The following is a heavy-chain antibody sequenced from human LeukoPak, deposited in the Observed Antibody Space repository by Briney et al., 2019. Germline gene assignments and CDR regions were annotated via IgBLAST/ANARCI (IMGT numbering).Heavy chain of an antibody. D-gene: IGHD4-11*01. CDR3: ARGVMTTNSPLYYYYYMDV. V-gene: IGHV7-4-1*02. CDR2: INTNTGNP. CDR1: GYTFTSYA. J-gene: IGHJ6*03. Sequence: ASVKVSCKASGYTFTSYAMNWVRQAPGQGLEWMGWINTNTGNPTYAQGFTGRFVFSLDTSVSTAYLQISSLKAEDTAVYYCARGVMTTNSPLYYYYYMDVWGKGTTVTVSS.